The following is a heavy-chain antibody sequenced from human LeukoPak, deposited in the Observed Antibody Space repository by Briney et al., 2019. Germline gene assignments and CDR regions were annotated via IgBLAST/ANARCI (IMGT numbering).Heavy chain of an antibody. D-gene: IGHD1-26*01. CDR1: GGSFSGYY. V-gene: IGHV4-34*01. Sequence: KSSETLSLTCAVYGGSFSGYYWSWLRQPPGKGLEWIGEINHSGSTNYNPSLKSRVTISVDTSKNQFSLKLSSVTAADTAVYYCARVNSGSYLGYRYYYYMDVWGKGTTVTVSS. CDR2: INHSGST. CDR3: ARVNSGSYLGYRYYYYMDV. J-gene: IGHJ6*03.